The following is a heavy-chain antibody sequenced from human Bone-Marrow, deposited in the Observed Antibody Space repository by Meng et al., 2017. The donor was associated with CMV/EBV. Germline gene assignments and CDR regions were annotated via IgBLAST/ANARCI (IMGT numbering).Heavy chain of an antibody. V-gene: IGHV3-23*03. CDR1: GFTFSSYE. J-gene: IGHJ6*02. CDR2: IYSGGSST. D-gene: IGHD3-3*01. Sequence: GGSLRLSCAASGFTFSSYEMNWVRQAPGKGLEWVSVIYSGGSSTYYADSVKGRFTISRDNSKNTLYLQMNSLRAEDTAVYYCAKANYDFWSGFDYYYYGMDVWGQGTTVTVSS. CDR3: AKANYDFWSGFDYYYYGMDV.